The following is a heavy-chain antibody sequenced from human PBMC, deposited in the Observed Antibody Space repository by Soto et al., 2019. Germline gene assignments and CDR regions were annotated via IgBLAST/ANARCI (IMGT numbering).Heavy chain of an antibody. Sequence: EVQLLESGGGLVQPGGSLRLSCAASGFTFSSYAMSWVRQAPGKGLEWVSTISASGGSTYYADSVKGRFTISRDNPKNTLYMQMNTLRAEDTALYYCASGIAVAGGWGYWGQGTLVTVSS. D-gene: IGHD6-19*01. CDR3: ASGIAVAGGWGY. J-gene: IGHJ4*02. CDR2: ISASGGST. CDR1: GFTFSSYA. V-gene: IGHV3-23*01.